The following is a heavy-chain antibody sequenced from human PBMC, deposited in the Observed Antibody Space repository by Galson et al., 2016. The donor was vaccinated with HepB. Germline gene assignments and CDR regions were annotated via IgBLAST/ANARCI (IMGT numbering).Heavy chain of an antibody. V-gene: IGHV3-23*01. J-gene: IGHJ4*02. Sequence: SLRLSCAASGFDFNNYAMSWVRQAPGKGLEWVSGLRDSGDAAYYADSVKGRFTIFRDNSRSTLFLQMNSLTAEDSGVYYCAKDGPGGRYGGYEDGRRDWGQGTLVTVTS. CDR1: GFDFNNYA. CDR2: LRDSGDAA. D-gene: IGHD3-16*01. CDR3: AKDGPGGRYGGYEDGRRD.